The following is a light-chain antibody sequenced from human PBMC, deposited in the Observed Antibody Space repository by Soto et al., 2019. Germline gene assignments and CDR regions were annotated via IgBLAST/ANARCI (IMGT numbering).Light chain of an antibody. CDR3: QQYHHWPPIT. CDR2: RAS. Sequence: EIVMTQSPATLSVSPLERDTLSCSASQNIDINLARYQQKPGQAPRLLIFRASTRATDIPARFSGSGSGTEFTLTISSLQSEDFAVYYCQQYHHWPPITFGQGTRLEI. J-gene: IGKJ5*01. CDR1: QNIDIN. V-gene: IGKV3-15*01.